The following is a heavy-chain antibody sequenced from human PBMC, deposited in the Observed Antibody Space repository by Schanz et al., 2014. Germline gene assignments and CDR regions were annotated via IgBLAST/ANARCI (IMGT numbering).Heavy chain of an antibody. J-gene: IGHJ2*01. V-gene: IGHV3-21*02. CDR1: GFTFSSYS. CDR2: VSHVGTYI. CDR3: ARSTYYDILTGQTHTRVDVRYFDL. D-gene: IGHD3-9*01. Sequence: EVLLVESGGGLVTPGESLRLSCAASGFTFSSYSMNWVRQAPGKGLDLCSSVSHVGTYISYSDSVRGRFTISRDNAKNSLFLQMHSLRADDTAVYYCARSTYYDILTGQTHTRVDVRYFDLWGRGTLVTVSS.